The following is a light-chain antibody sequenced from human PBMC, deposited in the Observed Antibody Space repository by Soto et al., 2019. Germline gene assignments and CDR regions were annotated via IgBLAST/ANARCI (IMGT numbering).Light chain of an antibody. Sequence: EIVLTQSPGTLSLSPGERATLSCRASQSVSSSYLAWYQQKLGQAPRLLIYGASSRATGIPDRFSGSGSGKDFSLTISRLEPEDVAVYYCQQYGSSSWTFGQGTKVEIK. V-gene: IGKV3-20*01. CDR1: QSVSSSY. J-gene: IGKJ1*01. CDR3: QQYGSSSWT. CDR2: GAS.